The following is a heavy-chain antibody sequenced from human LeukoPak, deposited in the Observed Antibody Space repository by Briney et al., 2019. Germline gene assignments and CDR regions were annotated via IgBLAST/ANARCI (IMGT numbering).Heavy chain of an antibody. CDR2: IYHSGSA. CDR1: SGSISSSNW. Sequence: SETLSLTCAVSSGSISSSNWWSWVRQPPGKGLEWIGEIYHSGSANYNPSLKSRVTISVDKSRNQFSLKLTSVTAADTAVYYCARVSSGSYYFDYWGQGTLVTVSS. V-gene: IGHV4-4*02. CDR3: ARVSSGSYYFDY. J-gene: IGHJ4*02. D-gene: IGHD1-26*01.